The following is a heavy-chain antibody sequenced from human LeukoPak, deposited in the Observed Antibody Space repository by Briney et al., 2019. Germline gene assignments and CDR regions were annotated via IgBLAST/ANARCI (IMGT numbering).Heavy chain of an antibody. D-gene: IGHD3-22*01. CDR2: INPNSGGT. Sequence: ASVKVSCKASGYTFTGYYMHWVRQAPGQGLEWMGWINPNSGGTYYAQRFQGRVSMTRDTSISTAYMELSSLRSDDTAVYYCYYRVSSGYLTWGQGTLVAVSS. V-gene: IGHV1-2*02. CDR1: GYTFTGYY. J-gene: IGHJ4*02. CDR3: YYRVSSGYLT.